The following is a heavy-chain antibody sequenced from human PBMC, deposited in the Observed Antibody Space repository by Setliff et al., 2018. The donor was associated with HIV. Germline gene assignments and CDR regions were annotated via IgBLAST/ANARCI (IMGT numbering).Heavy chain of an antibody. Sequence: ASVKVSCKASGYTFTSYGISWVRQAPGQGLEWMGWISAYNGNTNYAQKLQGRVTMTTDTSTSTAYMELRSLRSDDTAVYYCARAPPQGRYYYDSSGYSTLFDYWGQGTLVTVSS. J-gene: IGHJ4*02. D-gene: IGHD3-22*01. CDR3: ARAPPQGRYYYDSSGYSTLFDY. CDR2: ISAYNGNT. CDR1: GYTFTSYG. V-gene: IGHV1-18*01.